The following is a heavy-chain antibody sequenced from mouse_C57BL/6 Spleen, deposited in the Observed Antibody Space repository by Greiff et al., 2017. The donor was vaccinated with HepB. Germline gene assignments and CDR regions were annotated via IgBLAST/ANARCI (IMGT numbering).Heavy chain of an antibody. Sequence: QVHVKQPGAELVMPGASVKLSCKASGYTFTSYWMHWVKQRPGQGLEWIGEIDPSDSYTNYNQKFKGKSTLTVDKSSSTAYMQLSSLTSEDSAVYYCARRGSTTVAPFDYWGQGTTLTVSS. CDR1: GYTFTSYW. CDR2: IDPSDSYT. J-gene: IGHJ2*01. D-gene: IGHD1-1*01. CDR3: ARRGSTTVAPFDY. V-gene: IGHV1-69*01.